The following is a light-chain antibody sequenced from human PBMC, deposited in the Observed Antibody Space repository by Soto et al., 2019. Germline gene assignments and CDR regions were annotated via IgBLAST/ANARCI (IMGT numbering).Light chain of an antibody. CDR2: AAS. Sequence: DIQMTQSPSSVSASVGDRVTITCRASQAISTWLAWYQQKPGKAPKLLIYAASNLRSGVPSRFSGSGSGTEFTLTISSLQPEDFATYYCQQANSFPYTFGQGTKLEIK. CDR3: QQANSFPYT. J-gene: IGKJ2*01. V-gene: IGKV1D-12*01. CDR1: QAISTW.